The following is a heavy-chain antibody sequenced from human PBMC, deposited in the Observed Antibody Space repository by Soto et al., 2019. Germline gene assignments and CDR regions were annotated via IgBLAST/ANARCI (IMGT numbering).Heavy chain of an antibody. CDR2: IIPIFATP. Sequence: QVQLMQSGAEVRKPGSSVTVSCKASGGTFSSNPISWVRQAPGQGLEWMGGIIPIFATPHYARRFLDRVTLTADRSTNTAYMELTGLTSEDTAIYYCARDLYGVAGLGCFKYDRMADWGQGSSVTGS. D-gene: IGHD3-10*01. J-gene: IGHJ6*01. CDR3: ARDLYGVAGLGCFKYDRMAD. V-gene: IGHV1-69*06. CDR1: GGTFSSNP.